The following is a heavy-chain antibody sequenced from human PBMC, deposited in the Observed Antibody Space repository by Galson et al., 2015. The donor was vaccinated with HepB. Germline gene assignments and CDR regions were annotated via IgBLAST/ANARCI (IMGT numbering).Heavy chain of an antibody. D-gene: IGHD6-19*01. V-gene: IGHV5-10-1*01. CDR1: GYTFTAFW. Sequence: QSGAEVKKPGESLRISCKGSGYTFTAFWITWVRQIPGRGLEWMGRIEPTDSYTDYSPSFQGHVSMSVDKSSNTAYLQWSSLKASDTAMYYCASRSSGWYLGPAFDIWGQGTMVTVSS. J-gene: IGHJ3*02. CDR2: IEPTDSYT. CDR3: ASRSSGWYLGPAFDI.